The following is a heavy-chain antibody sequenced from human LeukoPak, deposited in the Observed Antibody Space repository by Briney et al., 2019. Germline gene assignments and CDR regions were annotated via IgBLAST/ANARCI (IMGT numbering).Heavy chain of an antibody. V-gene: IGHV4-34*01. CDR1: GGSFSGYY. Sequence: PSETLSLTCAVYGGSFSGYYWSWIRQPPGKGLEWIGEINHSGSTNYNPSLKSRVTISVDTSMNQFSLKLSSVTAADTAVYYCARARGIMDVWGQGTTVTVSS. CDR3: ARARGIMDV. CDR2: INHSGST. J-gene: IGHJ6*02.